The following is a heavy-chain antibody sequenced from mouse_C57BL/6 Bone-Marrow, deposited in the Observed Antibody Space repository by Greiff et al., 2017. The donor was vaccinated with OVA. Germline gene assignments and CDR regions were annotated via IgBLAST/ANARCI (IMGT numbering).Heavy chain of an antibody. D-gene: IGHD1-1*02. CDR1: GYTFTNYW. V-gene: IGHV1-63*01. Sequence: VKLMESGAELVRPGTSVKMSCKASGYTFTNYWIGWAKQRPGHGLEWIGDIYPGGGYTNYNEKFKGKATLTADKSSSTAYMQFSSLTSEDSAIYYCARAVGQGMDYWGQGTSVTVSS. CDR3: ARAVGQGMDY. J-gene: IGHJ4*01. CDR2: IYPGGGYT.